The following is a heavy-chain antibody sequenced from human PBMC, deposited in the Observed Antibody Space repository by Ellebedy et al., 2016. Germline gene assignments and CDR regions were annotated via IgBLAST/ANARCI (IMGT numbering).Heavy chain of an antibody. CDR1: GFTFSNAW. V-gene: IGHV3-15*01. D-gene: IGHD6-25*01. J-gene: IGHJ4*02. CDR2: IKSKTDGGTT. CDR3: TTPGGSDVPYYFDY. Sequence: GGSLRLXCAASGFTFSNAWMSWVRQAPGKGLEWVGRIKSKTDGGTTDYAAPVKGRFTISRDDSKNTLYLQMNSLKTEDTAVYYCTTPGGSDVPYYFDYWGQGTLVTVSS.